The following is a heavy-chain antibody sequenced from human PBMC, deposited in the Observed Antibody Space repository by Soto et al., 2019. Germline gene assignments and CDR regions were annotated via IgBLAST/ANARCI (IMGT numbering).Heavy chain of an antibody. J-gene: IGHJ4*02. D-gene: IGHD5-12*01. Sequence: RWATSRVSKAPGKGLEWVSAISGSGGSTYYADSVKGRFTISRDNSKNTLYLQMNSLRAEDTAVYYCAKSAVYRGYDSDYWGQGTLVTVSS. V-gene: IGHV3-23*01. CDR3: AKSAVYRGYDSDY. CDR2: ISGSGGST. CDR1: RWA.